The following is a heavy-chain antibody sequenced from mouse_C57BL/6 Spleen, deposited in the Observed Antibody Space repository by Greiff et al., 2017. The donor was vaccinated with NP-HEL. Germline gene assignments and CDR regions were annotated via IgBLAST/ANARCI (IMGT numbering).Heavy chain of an antibody. Sequence: QVQLKESGAELVRPGTSVKVSCKASGYAFTNYLIEWVKQRPGQGLEWIGVINPGDGDTNYNGKFKGKATLTADKSSSTAYMQLSSLTSEDSAVYFCARGDSNYGFAYWGQGTLVTVSA. J-gene: IGHJ3*01. D-gene: IGHD2-5*01. CDR2: INPGDGDT. V-gene: IGHV1-54*01. CDR1: GYAFTNYL. CDR3: ARGDSNYGFAY.